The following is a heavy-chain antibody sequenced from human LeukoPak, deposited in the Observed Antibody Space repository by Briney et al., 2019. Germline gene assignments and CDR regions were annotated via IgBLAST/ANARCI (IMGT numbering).Heavy chain of an antibody. V-gene: IGHV3-21*03. CDR2: ISSSSNYI. J-gene: IGHJ4*02. CDR1: GFTFSGSA. Sequence: GGSLRLSCAASGFTFSGSAMHWVRQAPGKGLEWVSSISSSSNYIYYADSVEGRFTISRDNAKNSLYLQMNSLRAEDTAVYYCARALYHDFWSGYYGYDYWGQGALVTVSS. D-gene: IGHD3-3*01. CDR3: ARALYHDFWSGYYGYDY.